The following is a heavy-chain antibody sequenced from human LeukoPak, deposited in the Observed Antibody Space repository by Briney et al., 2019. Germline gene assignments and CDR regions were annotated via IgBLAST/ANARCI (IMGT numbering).Heavy chain of an antibody. D-gene: IGHD6-13*01. CDR1: GFSFSSYG. Sequence: HPGRSLRLSCAASGFSFSSYGMHWVRQAPGEGLEWVAVISFDGSNEYYADSVKGRFTISRDNSKNSLYLHMNSLRAEDTAVYYCAKSGSSPPYYYYGMDVWGQGTTVTVSS. CDR3: AKSGSSPPYYYYGMDV. V-gene: IGHV3-30*18. CDR2: ISFDGSNE. J-gene: IGHJ6*02.